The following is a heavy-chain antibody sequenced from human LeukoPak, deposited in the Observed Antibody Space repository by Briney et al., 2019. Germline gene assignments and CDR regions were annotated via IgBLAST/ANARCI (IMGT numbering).Heavy chain of an antibody. V-gene: IGHV1-2*02. J-gene: IGHJ4*02. D-gene: IGHD6-6*01. CDR3: ASYPRYSSSPPFDY. CDR1: GYTFTGYY. Sequence: ASVKVSCKASGYTFTGYYMHWVRQAPGQGFEWMGWINPNTGATNYAQKFQGRVTMTRDTTINTAYMKLTRLTSDDTAVYYCASYPRYSSSPPFDYWGQGTMVTVS. CDR2: INPNTGAT.